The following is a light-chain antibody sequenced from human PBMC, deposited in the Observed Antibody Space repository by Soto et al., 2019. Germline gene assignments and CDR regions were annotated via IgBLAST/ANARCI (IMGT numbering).Light chain of an antibody. Sequence: QSALTQPASVSGSPGQSITISCTGTSSDVGAYNFVSWYKHHPGKAPKLVIYVVSNRPSGVSSRFSGSKSGNTASLTISGLQAEDEADYYCSSYKSSSTLWVFGGGTKLTVL. CDR2: VVS. CDR3: SSYKSSSTLWV. J-gene: IGLJ3*02. V-gene: IGLV2-14*03. CDR1: SSDVGAYNF.